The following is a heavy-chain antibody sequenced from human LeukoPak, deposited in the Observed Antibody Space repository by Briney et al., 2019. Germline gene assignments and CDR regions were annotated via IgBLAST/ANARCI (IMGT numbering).Heavy chain of an antibody. V-gene: IGHV1-2*02. CDR3: ARQPRVLGSSELDYFDY. Sequence: ASVKVSCKASGYPFIGNYIHWVRQAPGQGLEWMGWINPNSGGTQYSQKFQGRATLTRDTSITTGYMELSGLTSDDTAVYYCARQPRVLGSSELDYFDYWGQGTLVTVSS. CDR1: GYPFIGNY. CDR2: INPNSGGT. J-gene: IGHJ4*02. D-gene: IGHD6-13*01.